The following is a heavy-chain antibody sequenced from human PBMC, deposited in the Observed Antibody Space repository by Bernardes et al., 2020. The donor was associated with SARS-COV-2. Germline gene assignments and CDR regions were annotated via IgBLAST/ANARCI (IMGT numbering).Heavy chain of an antibody. D-gene: IGHD2-2*02. CDR3: AKGPHCSSTSCYTVGLFDY. V-gene: IGHV3-23*01. Sequence: GGSLRLSCAASGFTFSSYAMSWVRQAPGKGLEWVSAISGSGNSTYYADSVKGRLTISRDNSKNTLYLQMNSLGAEDTAVYYCAKGPHCSSTSCYTVGLFDYWGQGTLVTVSS. J-gene: IGHJ4*02. CDR2: ISGSGNST. CDR1: GFTFSSYA.